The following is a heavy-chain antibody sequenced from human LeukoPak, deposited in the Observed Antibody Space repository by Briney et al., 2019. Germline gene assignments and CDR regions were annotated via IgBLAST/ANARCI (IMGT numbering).Heavy chain of an antibody. V-gene: IGHV4-39*07. CDR3: AREGAYCGGDCEHSWFDP. CDR2: IFYSGST. CDR1: SGSISTSNYY. D-gene: IGHD2-21*02. J-gene: IGHJ5*02. Sequence: SETLSLTCTVSSGSISTSNYYWGWVRQPPGKALEWIGNIFYSGSTYYSPSLKSRVTISVDTSKNQFSLKLSSVTAADTAVYYCAREGAYCGGDCEHSWFDPWGQGTLVTVSS.